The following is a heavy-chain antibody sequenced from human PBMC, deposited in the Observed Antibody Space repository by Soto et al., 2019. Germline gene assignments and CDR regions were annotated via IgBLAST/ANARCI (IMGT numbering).Heavy chain of an antibody. V-gene: IGHV1-18*04. J-gene: IGHJ4*02. CDR2: ISAYNGNT. CDR1: GYTFTRYG. Sequence: GASVKVSCKASGYTFTRYGISWVRQAPGQGLEWMGWISAYNGNTNYAQKLQGRVTMTTDTSTSTAHMELRSLRSDDTAVYSCARVPLGDWNYVRFDYWGQGTLVTVSS. D-gene: IGHD1-7*01. CDR3: ARVPLGDWNYVRFDY.